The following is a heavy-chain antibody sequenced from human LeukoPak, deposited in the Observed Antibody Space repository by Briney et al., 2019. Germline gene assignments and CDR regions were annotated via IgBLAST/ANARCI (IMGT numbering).Heavy chain of an antibody. CDR3: ARSSMVRGVIITYYFDY. CDR1: GGSISSYY. CDR2: IYTSGST. Sequence: SETLSLTCTVSGGSISSYYWSWIRPPAGKGLEWIGRIYTSGSTNYNPSLKSRVTMSVDTSKNQFSLKLSSVTAADTAVYYCARSSMVRGVIITYYFDYWGQGTLVTVSS. D-gene: IGHD3-10*01. J-gene: IGHJ4*02. V-gene: IGHV4-4*07.